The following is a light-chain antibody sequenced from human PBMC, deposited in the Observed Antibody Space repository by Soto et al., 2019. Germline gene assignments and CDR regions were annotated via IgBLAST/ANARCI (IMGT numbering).Light chain of an antibody. Sequence: QSALTQPRSVSGSPGQSVTISCTGTSSDVGGYNYVSWYQHHPGKAPKVMIYDVSKRPSGVPDRFCGSKSGNTASLTISGLQAEDEADYYCCSYAGGYTYVFGTGTKLTVL. J-gene: IGLJ1*01. V-gene: IGLV2-11*01. CDR1: SSDVGGYNY. CDR2: DVS. CDR3: CSYAGGYTYV.